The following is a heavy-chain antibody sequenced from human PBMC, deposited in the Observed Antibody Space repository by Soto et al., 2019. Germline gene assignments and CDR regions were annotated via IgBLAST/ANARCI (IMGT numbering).Heavy chain of an antibody. Sequence: PGGSLRLSCAGSGFIFSSYAMSWVRQAPGKGLEWVSAISGSGTTAYYADSVKGRFTFSRDNSKKTMYLQMNSLRAEDTAVYYCAKTTDGWFSAFEIWGQGTMVTVSS. CDR1: GFIFSSYA. J-gene: IGHJ3*02. CDR2: ISGSGTTA. D-gene: IGHD6-19*01. V-gene: IGHV3-23*01. CDR3: AKTTDGWFSAFEI.